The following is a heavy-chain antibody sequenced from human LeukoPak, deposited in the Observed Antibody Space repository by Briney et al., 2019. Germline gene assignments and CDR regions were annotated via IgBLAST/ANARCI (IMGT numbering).Heavy chain of an antibody. V-gene: IGHV4-59*11. CDR2: TDDRGST. Sequence: SETLSLTCTVTGASISSHYWCWIRQTPGTGLEWIGDTDDRGSTTYNPSLKSRVSISVDTSRNKFPLNLRSVTAADTAVYSCAKIEVGRFDPWGQGTLVTVSS. CDR1: GASISSHY. D-gene: IGHD1-26*01. J-gene: IGHJ5*02. CDR3: AKIEVGRFDP.